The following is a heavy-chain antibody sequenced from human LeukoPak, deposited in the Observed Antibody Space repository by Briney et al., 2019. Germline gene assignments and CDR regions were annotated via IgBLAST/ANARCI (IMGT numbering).Heavy chain of an antibody. CDR1: GFTVSSNS. CDR2: IRYDERNK. CDR3: AKDPILGATDYYMDV. V-gene: IGHV3-30*02. D-gene: IGHD1-26*01. J-gene: IGHJ6*03. Sequence: GGSLRLSCTVSGFTVSSNSMSWVRQAPGKGLEWVAFIRYDERNKYYSDSVKGRFTISRDNSKNTLYLQMNSLRAEDTAVYYCAKDPILGATDYYMDVWGKGTTVTVSS.